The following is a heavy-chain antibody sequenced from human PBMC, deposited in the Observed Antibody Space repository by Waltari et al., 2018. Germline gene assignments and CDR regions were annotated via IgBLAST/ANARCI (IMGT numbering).Heavy chain of an antibody. D-gene: IGHD1-7*01. CDR1: GVSISTSRYY. Sequence: QLQLQESGPGLVNPSETLSLTCTVSGVSISTSRYYWGWIRQPPGTGRDWIGSLHYGGSSYFNPSLNSRVTISVDTSKNQFSLKLTSVTAADTAVYYCATLPIPLELWYFDLWGRGTLVTVSS. J-gene: IGHJ2*01. CDR2: LHYGGSS. CDR3: ATLPIPLELWYFDL. V-gene: IGHV4-39*01.